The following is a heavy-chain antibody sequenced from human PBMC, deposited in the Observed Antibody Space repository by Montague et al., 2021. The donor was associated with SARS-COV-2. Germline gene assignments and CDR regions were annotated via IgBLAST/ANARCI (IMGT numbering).Heavy chain of an antibody. J-gene: IGHJ3*01. CDR1: SGSFSDYY. CDR3: ARGQVTIDGVLIFIPAAEPLDV. V-gene: IGHV4-34*01. Sequence: SETLSLTCAVYSGSFSDYYWTWVRQPPGKGLEWIGEINHTGSASYNPSLKSRVTLSKDTSKNQFSLKLQSLTAADTAVYYCARGQVTIDGVLIFIPAAEPLDVWGQGTLVTVSS. D-gene: IGHD3-3*01. CDR2: INHTGSA.